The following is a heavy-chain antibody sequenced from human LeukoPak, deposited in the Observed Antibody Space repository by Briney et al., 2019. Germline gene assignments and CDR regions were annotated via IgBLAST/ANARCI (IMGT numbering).Heavy chain of an antibody. CDR2: ISSSGSTI. CDR3: ARTIYCTSTSCFDYYYYGMDV. D-gene: IGHD2-2*01. CDR1: GFTFSSYA. Sequence: GGSLRLSCAASGFTFSSYAMHWVRQAPGKGLEWVSHISSSGSTIYYADSVKGRFTISRDNAKNSLYLQMNSLRAEDTAVYYCARTIYCTSTSCFDYYYYGMDVWGKGTTVTVPS. J-gene: IGHJ6*04. V-gene: IGHV3-48*03.